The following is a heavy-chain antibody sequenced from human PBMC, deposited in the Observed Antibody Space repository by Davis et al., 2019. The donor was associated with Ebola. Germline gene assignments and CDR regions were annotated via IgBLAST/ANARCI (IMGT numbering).Heavy chain of an antibody. J-gene: IGHJ3*02. CDR3: ARVAPNGFYAFDI. CDR2: ISISGATK. D-gene: IGHD2-21*01. CDR1: GFTFISYN. V-gene: IGHV3-48*04. Sequence: PGGSLRLSCAASGFTFISYNMNWVRQAPGKGLEWVSYISISGATKYYADSVKGRFTISRDNARTSLYLQMNSLRAEDTAVYFCARVAPNGFYAFDIWGQGTMVTVSS.